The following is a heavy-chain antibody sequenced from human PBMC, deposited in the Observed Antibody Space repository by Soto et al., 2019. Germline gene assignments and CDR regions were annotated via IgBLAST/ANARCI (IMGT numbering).Heavy chain of an antibody. V-gene: IGHV1-69*13. Sequence: GASVKVSCKASGGTFSSYRINWVRQAPGQGLEWVGGIVPIYRTADYAQKFQGRVTITADESARTAYMELRSLKSQDTAVYYCARDSGATLSSSWGQGTMVTVSS. D-gene: IGHD6-13*01. CDR2: IVPIYRTA. CDR1: GGTFSSYR. CDR3: ARDSGATLSSS. J-gene: IGHJ4*02.